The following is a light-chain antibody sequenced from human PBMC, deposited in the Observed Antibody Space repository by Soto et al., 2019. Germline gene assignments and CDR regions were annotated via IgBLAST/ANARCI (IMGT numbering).Light chain of an antibody. CDR2: DSS. J-gene: IGKJ4*01. CDR3: QQRSSWPLT. CDR1: QGVSNY. Sequence: EIVLTQYPPTLSLSPGEGATLSCRASQGVSNYIIWYQQKPGQTPRLLIYDSSNRAAGVPARFSGSGSGTDFTLTISSLEPDDFAVYYCQQRSSWPLTFGGGTRV. V-gene: IGKV3-11*01.